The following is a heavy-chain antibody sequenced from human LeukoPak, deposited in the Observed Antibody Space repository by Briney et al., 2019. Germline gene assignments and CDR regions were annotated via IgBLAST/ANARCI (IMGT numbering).Heavy chain of an antibody. Sequence: GGSLRLSCAASGFTFSNYAMSWVRQAPGKGLEWVSSIISNGGITYYADSVKGRSTVSRDNSKNTLYLQMNSLRAEDTAVYYCAKDRCSNGVGCYYYYMDVWGKGTTVTISS. CDR1: GFTFSNYA. CDR2: IISNGGIT. V-gene: IGHV3-23*01. J-gene: IGHJ6*03. CDR3: AKDRCSNGVGCYYYYMDV. D-gene: IGHD2-8*01.